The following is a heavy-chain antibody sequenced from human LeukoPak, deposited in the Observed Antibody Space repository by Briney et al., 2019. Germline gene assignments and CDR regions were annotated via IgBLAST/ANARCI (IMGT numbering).Heavy chain of an antibody. CDR2: INPNSGGT. Sequence: ASVKVSCKASGYTFTGYYMHWVRQPPGQGLEWVGWINPNSGGTNYAQKFQGRVTMTRDTSISTAYMELSRLRSDDTAVYYCATTYSSSFWYFQHWGQGTLVTVSS. CDR3: ATTYSSSFWYFQH. J-gene: IGHJ1*01. D-gene: IGHD6-13*01. V-gene: IGHV1-2*02. CDR1: GYTFTGYY.